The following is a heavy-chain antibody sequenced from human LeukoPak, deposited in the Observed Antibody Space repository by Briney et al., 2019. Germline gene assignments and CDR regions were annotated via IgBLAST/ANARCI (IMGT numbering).Heavy chain of an antibody. Sequence: GESLKISCKGTGYSFTTYWIGWVRQMPGKGLEWMGIIYPADSYTRYSPSFQGQVTISADKSIDTAFLQWSSLKASDTAMYYCARPNPGGKTSVNWFDPWGQGTLVTVSS. CDR3: ARPNPGGKTSVNWFDP. J-gene: IGHJ5*02. V-gene: IGHV5-51*01. CDR2: IYPADSYT. D-gene: IGHD2-2*01. CDR1: GYSFTTYW.